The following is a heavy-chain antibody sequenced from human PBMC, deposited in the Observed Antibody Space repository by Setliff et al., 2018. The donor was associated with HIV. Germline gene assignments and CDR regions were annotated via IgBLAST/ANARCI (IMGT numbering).Heavy chain of an antibody. CDR1: GGTFSSYI. CDR3: ARGIPRGTVFGVVGYYDY. V-gene: IGHV1-69*13. D-gene: IGHD3-3*01. J-gene: IGHJ4*02. CDR2: IHPIFDTT. Sequence: ASVKVSCKASGGTFSSYITAWVRQAPGQGLEWMGGIHPIFDTTNYARDFMGRVSITADESTNTAYMELSSLRSDDSAIYYCARGIPRGTVFGVVGYYDYWGQGTPVTVSS.